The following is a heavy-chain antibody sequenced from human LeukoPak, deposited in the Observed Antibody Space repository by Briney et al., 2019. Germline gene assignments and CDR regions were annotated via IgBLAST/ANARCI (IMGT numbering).Heavy chain of an antibody. CDR1: GESLNSYY. V-gene: IGHV4-34*01. Sequence: SETLSLTCAVYGESLNSYYWSWVRQPPGEGLEWIGEIYESGTTEYNPSLKSRVTISMVPSKQQFSLKLSSVTAADTAVYYCARVSWQQLPRHKIVYYYYYMDVWGKGTTVTVSS. J-gene: IGHJ6*03. CDR2: IYESGTT. D-gene: IGHD6-13*01. CDR3: ARVSWQQLPRHKIVYYYYYMDV.